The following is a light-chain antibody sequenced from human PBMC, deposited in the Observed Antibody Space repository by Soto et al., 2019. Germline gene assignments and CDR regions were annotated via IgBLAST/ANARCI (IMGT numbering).Light chain of an antibody. CDR1: QRVSSGY. CDR3: QQCGSSPLT. J-gene: IGKJ4*01. V-gene: IGKV3-20*01. CDR2: GSS. Sequence: EIVLTQSPGTLSLSPGERATLSCRASQRVSSGYLAWYQQKPGQAPRLLIYGSSTRATGIPDRFTGGGSGTDFTLTISRLEPEDFAVYYCQQCGSSPLTFGGGTKV.